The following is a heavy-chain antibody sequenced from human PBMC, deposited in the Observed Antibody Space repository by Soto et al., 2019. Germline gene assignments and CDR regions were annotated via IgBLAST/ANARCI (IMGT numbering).Heavy chain of an antibody. CDR2: ISNNGGYE. J-gene: IGHJ6*02. V-gene: IGHV3-30*04. CDR3: ARAPPSTDNLYGLDV. CDR1: RFPFSTHV. Sequence: PGGSLRLSCAVSRFPFSTHVGYCVRQAPGKGLDWVATISNNGGYEDHADSVKGRFIISRDNSKNTLYLQMNSLGAEDTAMYYCARAPPSTDNLYGLDVWGQGTAVTVSS.